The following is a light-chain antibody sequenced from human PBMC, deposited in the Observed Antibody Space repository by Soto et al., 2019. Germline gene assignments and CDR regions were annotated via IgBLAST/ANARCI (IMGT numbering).Light chain of an antibody. J-gene: IGKJ4*01. Sequence: EIVMTQSPATLSVSPGERATLSCRASQSVSSNLAWYQQKPGQAPRLLIYGASTRATGIPARFSGSGSGTEFTLTISSLQSEDFAGYYWQQYNNWPPGRTFGGGTKVEIK. CDR1: QSVSSN. V-gene: IGKV3-15*01. CDR2: GAS. CDR3: QQYNNWPPGRT.